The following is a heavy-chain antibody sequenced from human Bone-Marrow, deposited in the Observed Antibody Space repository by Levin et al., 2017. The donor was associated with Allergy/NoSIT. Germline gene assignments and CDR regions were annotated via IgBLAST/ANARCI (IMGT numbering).Heavy chain of an antibody. D-gene: IGHD1-26*01. Sequence: HPGGSLRLSCVASGFSFSNYGMQWVRQAPGKGPEWVAVTSFDGTTKIYADSVKGRFTISRDNTKNTLYLEMNSLRVEDTAVYYCAKEAITRNSGWYFDLWGRGTLVTVSS. V-gene: IGHV3-30*18. CDR3: AKEAITRNSGWYFDL. CDR2: TSFDGTTK. J-gene: IGHJ2*01. CDR1: GFSFSNYG.